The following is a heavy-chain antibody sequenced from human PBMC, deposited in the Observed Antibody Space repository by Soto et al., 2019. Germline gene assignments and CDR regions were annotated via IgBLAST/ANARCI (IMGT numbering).Heavy chain of an antibody. V-gene: IGHV4-59*08. D-gene: IGHD2-8*01. J-gene: IGHJ4*02. Sequence: SETLSLTCTVSGGSISTYYWNWIRQPPGKGLEWIGYIYYGGSANYNPSLKSRVTISVDTSKKQFSLKLSSVTAADTAVYYCARGVHCTNGVCSALDYWGQGTLVTVSS. CDR1: GGSISTYY. CDR3: ARGVHCTNGVCSALDY. CDR2: IYYGGSA.